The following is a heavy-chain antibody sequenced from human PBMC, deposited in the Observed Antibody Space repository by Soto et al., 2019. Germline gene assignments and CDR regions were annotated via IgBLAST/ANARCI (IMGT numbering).Heavy chain of an antibody. Sequence: PGGSLRLSCAASGFTFSSYWMHWVRQAQGKGLVWVSRINSDGSSTSYADSVKGRFTISRDNAKNTLYLQMNSLRAEDTAVYYCARDRSSSWYHDYFGGMDVLGQGTKVTVSS. D-gene: IGHD6-13*01. V-gene: IGHV3-74*01. CDR3: ARDRSSSWYHDYFGGMDV. CDR1: GFTFSSYW. J-gene: IGHJ6*02. CDR2: INSDGSST.